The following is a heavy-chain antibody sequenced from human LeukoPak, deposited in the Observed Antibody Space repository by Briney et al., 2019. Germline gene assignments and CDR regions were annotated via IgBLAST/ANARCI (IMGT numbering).Heavy chain of an antibody. V-gene: IGHV1-69*13. CDR2: IIPIFGTA. J-gene: IGHJ4*01. CDR1: GGTFSSYA. CDR3: ASRGDTAMTIFEYYFDY. D-gene: IGHD5-18*01. Sequence: SVKVSCKASGGTFSSYAISWVRQAPGQGLEWMGGIIPIFGTANYAQKFQGRVTITADESTGTAYMELSSLRSEDTAVYYCASRGDTAMTIFEYYFDYWGQEPWSPSPQ.